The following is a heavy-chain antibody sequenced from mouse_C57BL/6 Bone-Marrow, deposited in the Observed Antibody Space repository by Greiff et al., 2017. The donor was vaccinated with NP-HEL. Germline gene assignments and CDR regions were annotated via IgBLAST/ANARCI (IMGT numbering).Heavy chain of an antibody. CDR1: GYTFTSYW. Sequence: VQLQESGAELVKPGASVKLSCKASGYTFTSYWMHWVKQRPGRGLEWIGRIDPNSGGTKYNEKFKSKATLTVDKPSSTAYMQLSSLTSEDSAVYYCASSTTPRYYYAMDYWGQGTSVTVSS. J-gene: IGHJ4*01. D-gene: IGHD1-1*01. V-gene: IGHV1-72*01. CDR2: IDPNSGGT. CDR3: ASSTTPRYYYAMDY.